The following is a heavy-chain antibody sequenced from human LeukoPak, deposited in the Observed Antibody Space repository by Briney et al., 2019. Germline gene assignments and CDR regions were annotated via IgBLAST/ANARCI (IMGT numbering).Heavy chain of an antibody. J-gene: IGHJ4*02. CDR2: INHSGST. CDR3: ARERGYSYRLADY. D-gene: IGHD5-18*01. V-gene: IGHV4-34*01. CDR1: GGSFSGHY. Sequence: SETLSLTCAVYGGSFSGHYWSWIRQPPGKGLEWIGEINHSGSTNYNPSLKSRVTISVDTSKNQFSLKLSSVTAADTAVYYCARERGYSYRLADYWGQGTLVTVSS.